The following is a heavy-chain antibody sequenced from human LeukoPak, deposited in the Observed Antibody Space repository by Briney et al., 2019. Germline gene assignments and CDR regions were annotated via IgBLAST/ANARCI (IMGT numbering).Heavy chain of an antibody. CDR2: ISSGSSAI. CDR1: GFTFSNHG. D-gene: IGHD4-17*01. Sequence: GGSLRLSCAASGFTFSNHGMNWVRQAPGKGLEWVSLISSGSSAIFSADALKGRFTISRDDAKNLLYLDMNSLRAEDTAVYYCARGHAAVTRHFDFWGQGTLVTVSS. J-gene: IGHJ4*02. CDR3: ARGHAAVTRHFDF. V-gene: IGHV3-21*01.